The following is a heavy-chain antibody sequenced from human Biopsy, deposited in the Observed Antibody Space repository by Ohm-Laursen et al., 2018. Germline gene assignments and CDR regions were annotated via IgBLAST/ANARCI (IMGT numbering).Heavy chain of an antibody. V-gene: IGHV3-73*01. CDR2: IRSKAKSYAT. D-gene: IGHD3-16*01. CDR3: TREGAEFDN. Sequence: SLRLSCSASGFTFSASAVHWVRLASGKGLEWVGRIRSKAKSYATAYAASVTGRFTISREDSKNTAYLQMNSLKTEDTAVYYCTREGAEFDNWGQGTLVTVSS. J-gene: IGHJ4*02. CDR1: GFTFSASA.